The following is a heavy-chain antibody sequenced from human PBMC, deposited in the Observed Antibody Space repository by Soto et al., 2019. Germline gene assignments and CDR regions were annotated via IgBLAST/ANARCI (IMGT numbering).Heavy chain of an antibody. V-gene: IGHV4-59*01. Sequence: SETLSLTCTVSGASMNNYCGSWVRQPPGKGLEWIGYMYYSGDSNSNPSLKGRVTISVDTSKNQISLKLTSVTAADTAVYYCVRSGHSFGGVMWGQGTLVTVSS. CDR3: VRSGHSFGGVM. D-gene: IGHD3-16*01. CDR2: MYYSGDS. CDR1: GASMNNYC. J-gene: IGHJ4*02.